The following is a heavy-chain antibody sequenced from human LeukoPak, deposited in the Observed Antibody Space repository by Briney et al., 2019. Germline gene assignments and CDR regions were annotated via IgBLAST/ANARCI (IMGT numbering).Heavy chain of an antibody. CDR2: IRNKPNSYAT. CDR1: GFTFSGSA. CDR3: TRRRQDGSNSWYDY. V-gene: IGHV3-73*01. Sequence: GGSLRLSCAASGFTFSGSAMHWVRQASGKGLEWVGRIRNKPNSYATAYAASGKGRFTISRDDSKNTAYLQMNSLKVEDTAVYYCTRRRQDGSNSWYDYWGQGALDTVAS. D-gene: IGHD6-13*01. J-gene: IGHJ4*02.